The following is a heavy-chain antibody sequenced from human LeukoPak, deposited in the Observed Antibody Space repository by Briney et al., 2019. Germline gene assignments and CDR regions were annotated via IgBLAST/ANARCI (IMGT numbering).Heavy chain of an antibody. Sequence: SQTLSLTCAVSGGSISSGGYSWSWIRQPPGKGLEWIGYIYHSGSTYYHPSLKSRVTISLDRSKNQFSLKLGSVTAADTDVYCCGRSTSTSSGRYYYDSSGYLPLDYWGQGTLVTVSS. J-gene: IGHJ4*02. V-gene: IGHV4-30-2*01. CDR2: IYHSGST. D-gene: IGHD3-22*01. CDR3: GRSTSTSSGRYYYDSSGYLPLDY. CDR1: GGSISSGGYS.